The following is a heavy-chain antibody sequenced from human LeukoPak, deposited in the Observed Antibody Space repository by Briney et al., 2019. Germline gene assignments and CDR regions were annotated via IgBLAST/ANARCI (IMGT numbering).Heavy chain of an antibody. D-gene: IGHD6-13*01. J-gene: IGHJ4*02. CDR3: ARASRAYGISWPPDY. CDR2: ISGSGGST. V-gene: IGHV3-23*01. CDR1: GFTFSGYG. Sequence: PGRSLRLSCAASGFTFSGYGMHWVRQAPGKGLEWVAAISGSGGSTYYADSVKGRFTISRGNSKNTLYLQMNSLRAEDTAVYYCARASRAYGISWPPDYWGQGTLVTVSS.